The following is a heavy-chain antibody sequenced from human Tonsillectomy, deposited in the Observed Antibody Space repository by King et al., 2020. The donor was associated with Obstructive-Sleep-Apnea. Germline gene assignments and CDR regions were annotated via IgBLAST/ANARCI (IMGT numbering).Heavy chain of an antibody. V-gene: IGHV4-30-4*01. Sequence: VQLQESGPGLVKPSQTLSLTCTVSGGSISSADYYWSWIRQPPGKGLEWIGDIYYSGNTYYNSSLKSRVTISVDTSKNQFSLKLSSVTAADTAVYSCARLSSGWGFDYWGQGTLVTVSS. CDR1: GGSISSADYY. CDR2: IYYSGNT. D-gene: IGHD6-19*01. CDR3: ARLSSGWGFDY. J-gene: IGHJ4*02.